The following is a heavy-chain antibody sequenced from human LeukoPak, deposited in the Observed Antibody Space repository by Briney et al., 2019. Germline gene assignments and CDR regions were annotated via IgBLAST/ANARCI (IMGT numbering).Heavy chain of an antibody. Sequence: PGGSLRLSCGAAGFTFSTYAMNWVRQAPEKGLEWVSVIYSGGSTYYADSVKGRFTISRDNSKNTLSLQMNSLRAEDTAVYYCARVYRAVAGSGYYFDYWGQGTLVTVSS. V-gene: IGHV3-53*01. CDR3: ARVYRAVAGSGYYFDY. J-gene: IGHJ4*02. CDR2: IYSGGST. D-gene: IGHD6-19*01. CDR1: GFTFSTYA.